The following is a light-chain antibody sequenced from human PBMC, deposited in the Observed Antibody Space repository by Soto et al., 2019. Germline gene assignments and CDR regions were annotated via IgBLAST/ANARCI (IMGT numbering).Light chain of an antibody. CDR1: SSNIGAGFD. V-gene: IGLV1-40*01. Sequence: QSVLTQPPSVSGAPGQRVTISCTGSSSNIGAGFDVHWYQQLPGTAPKLLIYGNSNRSSGVPDRFSGSRSGTSASLAITGLQAEDEADHYCKSYDSSLTGSKVFGSGTKVTVL. J-gene: IGLJ1*01. CDR3: KSYDSSLTGSKV. CDR2: GNS.